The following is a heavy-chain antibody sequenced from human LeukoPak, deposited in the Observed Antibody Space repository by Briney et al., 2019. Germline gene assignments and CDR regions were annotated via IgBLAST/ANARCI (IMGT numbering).Heavy chain of an antibody. D-gene: IGHD2-8*01. CDR1: GGSISSYY. J-gene: IGHJ4*02. Sequence: SETLSLTCTVSGGSISSYYWSWIRQPPGKGLEWIGYIYYSGSTIYNPSLKSRVTISVDTSKNQFSLKLSSVTAADTAVYYCARVTVSSDYFDYWGQGTLVTVSS. V-gene: IGHV4-59*01. CDR3: ARVTVSSDYFDY. CDR2: IYYSGST.